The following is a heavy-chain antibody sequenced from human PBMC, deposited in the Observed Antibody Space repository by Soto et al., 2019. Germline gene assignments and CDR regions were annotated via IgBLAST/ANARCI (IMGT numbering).Heavy chain of an antibody. J-gene: IGHJ4*02. CDR1: GFTFNNYW. Sequence: EVQLVESGGGLVQPGGSLRLSCAASGFTFNNYWMHWVRQAPGKGLVWVSRSKYDESSTSYADSVKGRFTISRDNAKNTLYLQMNSRRGEDTSVSYCARGGWGAYYFDYWGQGTLVTVSS. CDR3: ARGGWGAYYFDY. V-gene: IGHV3-74*01. D-gene: IGHD1-26*01. CDR2: SKYDESST.